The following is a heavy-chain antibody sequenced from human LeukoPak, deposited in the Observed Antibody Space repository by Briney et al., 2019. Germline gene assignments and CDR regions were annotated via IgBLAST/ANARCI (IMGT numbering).Heavy chain of an antibody. Sequence: GASVKVSCKVSGYTLTELSMHWVRQAPGKGLEWMGGFDPEDGETIYAQKFQGRVTMTRDTSTSTVYMELSSLRSEDTAVYYCARAGRYYGSGSYYPHFDYWGQGTLVTVSS. D-gene: IGHD3-10*01. CDR1: GYTLTELS. CDR2: FDPEDGET. CDR3: ARAGRYYGSGSYYPHFDY. J-gene: IGHJ4*02. V-gene: IGHV1-24*01.